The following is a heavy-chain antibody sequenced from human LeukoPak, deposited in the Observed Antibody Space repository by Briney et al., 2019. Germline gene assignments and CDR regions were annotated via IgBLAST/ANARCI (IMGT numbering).Heavy chain of an antibody. CDR2: IEWDDDK. CDR1: GFSLHTHGMR. V-gene: IGHV2-70*04. CDR3: ARIMQEAFDI. Sequence: GPTLVKPTQSLTLTCTFSGFSLHTHGMRVSWIRQPPGKALEWLARIEWDDDKFYTTPLKTRLTISKDTSKNQVVLTMTNMDPVDTATYYCARIMQEAFDIWGQGTMVTVSS. J-gene: IGHJ3*02.